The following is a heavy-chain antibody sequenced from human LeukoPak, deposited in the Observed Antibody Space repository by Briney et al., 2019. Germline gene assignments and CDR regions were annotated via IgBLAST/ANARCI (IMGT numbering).Heavy chain of an antibody. CDR3: AKFVSPSNPDYFDF. CDR1: GFTFSNYA. D-gene: IGHD2-21*01. J-gene: IGHJ4*02. V-gene: IGHV3-23*01. CDR2: ISGSGGST. Sequence: GGSLRLSCAASGFTFSNYAMSWVRQAPGKGLEWVSGISGSGGSTNYADSVKGRFTISRDNSRNTLYLQLNSLRVEDTAVYYCAKFVSPSNPDYFDFWGQGTLVTVSS.